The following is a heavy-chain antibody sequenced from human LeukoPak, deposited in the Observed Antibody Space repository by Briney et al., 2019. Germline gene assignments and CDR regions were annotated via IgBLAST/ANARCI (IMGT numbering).Heavy chain of an antibody. V-gene: IGHV1-8*01. CDR3: ARGAITLHPIGY. CDR1: GYTFTSYD. D-gene: IGHD1-14*01. Sequence: ASVKVSCKASGYTFTSYDVNWVRQASGQGLEWMGWMNPNTGDAAYAQKFQGRVTMTRNSSISTAYMELSSLRFEDTAVYYRARGAITLHPIGYWGQGTLVTVSS. CDR2: MNPNTGDA. J-gene: IGHJ4*02.